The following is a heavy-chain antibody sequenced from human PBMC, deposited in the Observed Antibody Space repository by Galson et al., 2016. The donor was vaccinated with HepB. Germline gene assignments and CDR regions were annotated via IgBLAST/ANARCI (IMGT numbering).Heavy chain of an antibody. V-gene: IGHV3-49*04. D-gene: IGHD3-10*01. CDR1: GFTFGDSA. Sequence: SLRLSCAASGFTFGDSAMSWVRQAPGKGLEWVGLIRDKAYGGTTEYAASVKGRFTISRDDSKSMAYLQMNSLKTEDTAVYFCSREHLSVVRKVIRGTYLDYWGQGALVSVSS. J-gene: IGHJ4*02. CDR2: IRDKAYGGTT. CDR3: SREHLSVVRKVIRGTYLDY.